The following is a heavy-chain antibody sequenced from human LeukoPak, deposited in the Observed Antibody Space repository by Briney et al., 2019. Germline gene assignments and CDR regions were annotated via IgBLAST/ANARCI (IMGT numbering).Heavy chain of an antibody. D-gene: IGHD2-15*01. V-gene: IGHV4-59*01. CDR3: ARVGVYCSGGSCYRPVDY. CDR2: IYYSGST. J-gene: IGHJ4*02. Sequence: PSETLSLTCTVSGGSIRNYYWSWIRQPPGKGLEWIGYIYYSGSTNYNPSLKSRVTISVDTSKNQFSLKLSSVTAADTAVYYCARVGVYCSGGSCYRPVDYWGQGTLVTVSS. CDR1: GGSIRNYY.